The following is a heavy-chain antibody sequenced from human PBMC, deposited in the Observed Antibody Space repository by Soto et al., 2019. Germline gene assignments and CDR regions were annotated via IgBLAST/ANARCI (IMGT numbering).Heavy chain of an antibody. D-gene: IGHD6-6*01. V-gene: IGHV1-18*01. Sequence: QVQLVQSGAEVKKPGASVKVSCKASGYTFITYGISWVRQAPGQVLEWMGWNSSYNGNTNYAQKLQGIVTMTTDTSTTTDYMELRSLRSDDTDVYYCARDRPTSSIRARDYYYAMDVWGQGTTVTVSS. CDR2: NSSYNGNT. J-gene: IGHJ6*02. CDR3: ARDRPTSSIRARDYYYAMDV. CDR1: GYTFITYG.